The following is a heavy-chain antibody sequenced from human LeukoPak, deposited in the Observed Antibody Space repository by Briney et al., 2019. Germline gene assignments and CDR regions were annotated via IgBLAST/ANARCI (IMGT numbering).Heavy chain of an antibody. J-gene: IGHJ4*02. Sequence: GGSLRLSCAASGFIFSSHWMHWVRQVPGKGLVWVSRINTDGSTTTYADSVKGRFTISRDNAKSTLYLQMGSLRAEDTAMYYCARGRNGPFDYWGQGTLVTVSS. V-gene: IGHV3-74*01. D-gene: IGHD4-11*01. CDR3: ARGRNGPFDY. CDR1: GFIFSSHW. CDR2: INTDGSTT.